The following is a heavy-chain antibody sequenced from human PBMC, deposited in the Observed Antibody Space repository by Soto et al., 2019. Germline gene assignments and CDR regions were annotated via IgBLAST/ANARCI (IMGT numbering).Heavy chain of an antibody. CDR3: ARERRGGARLDP. J-gene: IGHJ5*02. D-gene: IGHD2-15*01. V-gene: IGHV4-30-4*01. CDR2: IYHSGST. Sequence: QVQLQESGPGLVKPSQTLSLTCTVSGGSISSGDYYWSWIRQPPGKGLEWIGYIYHSGSTYYNPSLKSRVTISVNTSKNQSSLKLSSVTAADTAVYYCARERRGGARLDPWGQGTVVSVS. CDR1: GGSISSGDYY.